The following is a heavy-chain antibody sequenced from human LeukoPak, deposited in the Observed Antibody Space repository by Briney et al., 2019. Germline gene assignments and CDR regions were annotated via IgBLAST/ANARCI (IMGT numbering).Heavy chain of an antibody. CDR2: IYYNGST. CDR3: ARENCSGGSCYSDY. D-gene: IGHD2-15*01. CDR1: GGSINSYY. V-gene: IGHV4-59*01. Sequence: PSETLSLTCTVSGGSINSYYWSWIRQPPGKGLEWIGYIYYNGSTNYNPSLKSRVTISVDTSKNQFSLKLSSVTAADTAVYYCARENCSGGSCYSDYWGQGTLVTVSS. J-gene: IGHJ4*02.